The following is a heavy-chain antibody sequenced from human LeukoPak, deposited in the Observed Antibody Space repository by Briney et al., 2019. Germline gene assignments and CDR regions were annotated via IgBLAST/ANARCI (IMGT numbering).Heavy chain of an antibody. Sequence: AGSLRLSCAASGCTFSSYAMHWVRQAPGKGLEWVAVISYDGSNKYYPDSVKGRFTIYRDNSKNPLYLQMTSLSAEDTAVYYCARGSIAAADLDYWGQGTLVTVSS. CDR1: GCTFSSYA. CDR3: ARGSIAAADLDY. J-gene: IGHJ4*02. V-gene: IGHV3-30-3*01. D-gene: IGHD6-13*01. CDR2: ISYDGSNK.